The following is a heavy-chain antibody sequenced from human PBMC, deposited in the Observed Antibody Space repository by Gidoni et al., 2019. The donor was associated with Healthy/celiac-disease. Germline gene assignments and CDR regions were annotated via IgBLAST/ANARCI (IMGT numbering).Heavy chain of an antibody. V-gene: IGHV3-33*01. CDR2: IWYDGSNK. CDR3: AREDSSRSTDAFDI. CDR1: GFTFSSYG. D-gene: IGHD6-13*01. J-gene: IGHJ3*02. Sequence: QVQLVESGGGVVQPGRSLRLSCAASGFTFSSYGMHWVRQAPGKGLEWVAVIWYDGSNKYDADSVKGRFTISRDNSKNTLYLQMNSRRAEDTAVYYCAREDSSRSTDAFDIWGQGTMVTVSS.